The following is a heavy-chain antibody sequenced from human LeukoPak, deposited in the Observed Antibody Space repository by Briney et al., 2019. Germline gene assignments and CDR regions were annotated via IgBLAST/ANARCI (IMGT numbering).Heavy chain of an antibody. CDR1: GGSISSGGYS. V-gene: IGHV4-61*05. D-gene: IGHD6-6*01. Sequence: SETLSLTCAVSGGSISSGGYSWGWIRQPPGKGLEWIGYIYYSGSTNYNPSLKSRVTISVDMSKNQFSLELSSVTAADTAVYYCARQDVSAARPYFDYWGQGTLVTVSS. CDR3: ARQDVSAARPYFDY. J-gene: IGHJ4*02. CDR2: IYYSGST.